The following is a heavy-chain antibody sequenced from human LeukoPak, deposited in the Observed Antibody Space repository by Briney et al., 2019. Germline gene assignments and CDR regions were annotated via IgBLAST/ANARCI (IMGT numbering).Heavy chain of an antibody. V-gene: IGHV4-30-4*08. J-gene: IGHJ3*02. CDR2: SHHSGSS. Sequence: PSETLSLTCTVSGGSISSGDYYWSWIRQQPGKGLEWIGYSHHSGSSYYNPSLNSRVMISVDRSANHFSLKVSSVTAADTAVYYCARGLLDADAFDIWGQGTMVTVSS. CDR1: GGSISSGDYY. D-gene: IGHD2-21*01. CDR3: ARGLLDADAFDI.